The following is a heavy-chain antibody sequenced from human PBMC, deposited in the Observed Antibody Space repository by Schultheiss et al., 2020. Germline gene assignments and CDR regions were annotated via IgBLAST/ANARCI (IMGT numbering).Heavy chain of an antibody. V-gene: IGHV4-59*12. CDR1: GGSFSGYY. D-gene: IGHD1-26*01. CDR2: IYYSGST. J-gene: IGHJ6*04. CDR3: ARGRSKGYYYYGMDV. Sequence: SETLSLTCAVYGGSFSGYYWSWIRQPPGKGLEWIGYIYYSGSTNYNPSLKSRVTISVDTSKNQFSLKLSSVTAADTAVYYCARGRSKGYYYYGMDVWGKGTTVTVSS.